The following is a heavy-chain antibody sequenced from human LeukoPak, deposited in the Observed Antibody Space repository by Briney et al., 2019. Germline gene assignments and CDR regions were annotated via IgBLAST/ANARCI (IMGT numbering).Heavy chain of an antibody. Sequence: GGSLRLSCAASGFTFSSYAMSWVRQAQGKGLQWFSYISSSSSTIYYADSVKGRFTISRDNAKNSLYLQMNSLRDEDTAVYYCAREYSSSSGRAFDIWGQGTMVTVSS. CDR3: AREYSSSSGRAFDI. CDR2: ISSSSSTI. J-gene: IGHJ3*02. D-gene: IGHD6-6*01. V-gene: IGHV3-48*02. CDR1: GFTFSSYA.